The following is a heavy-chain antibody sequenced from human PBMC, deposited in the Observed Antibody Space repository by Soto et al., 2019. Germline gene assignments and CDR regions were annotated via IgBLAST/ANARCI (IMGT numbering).Heavy chain of an antibody. CDR1: DLSFSNAY. D-gene: IGHD2-15*01. CDR2: IKSKTDGGTI. V-gene: IGHV3-15*07. CDR3: TTRGALGY. J-gene: IGHJ4*02. Sequence: SLRLSCAASDLSFSNAYINWVRQAPGKGLEWVGRIKSKTDGGTIDYAAPVKGRFIISRDDSSNTVYLQMNSLKTEDTAVYYCTTRGALGYWGQGTLVTVS.